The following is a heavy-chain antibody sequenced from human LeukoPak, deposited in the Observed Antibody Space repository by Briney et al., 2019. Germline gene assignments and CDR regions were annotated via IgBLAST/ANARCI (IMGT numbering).Heavy chain of an antibody. D-gene: IGHD1-14*01. J-gene: IGHJ5*01. V-gene: IGHV4-4*07. CDR3: ARDPDGYNWFDS. Sequence: SETLSLTCTVSGASISSYYWSWIRQPAGKGLEWIGRVYSSGSTNYNPSLKSRVTMSEDTSKNQFSRKLRSVTAADTAVYYCARDPDGYNWFDSWGQGTQVTVST. CDR2: VYSSGST. CDR1: GASISSYY.